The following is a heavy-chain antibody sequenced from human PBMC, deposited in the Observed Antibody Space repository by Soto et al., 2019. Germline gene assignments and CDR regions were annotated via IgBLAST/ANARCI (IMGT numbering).Heavy chain of an antibody. CDR3: ARERYSYDIRFRYGMDV. J-gene: IGHJ6*02. CDR2: IYSGGST. CDR1: GFTVSSNY. V-gene: IGHV3-53*01. D-gene: IGHD5-18*01. Sequence: GGSLRLSCAASGFTVSSNYMSWVRQAPGKGLEWVSVIYSGGSTYYADSVKGRFTISRDNSKNTPYLQMNSLRAEDTAVYYCARERYSYDIRFRYGMDVWGQGTTVTVSS.